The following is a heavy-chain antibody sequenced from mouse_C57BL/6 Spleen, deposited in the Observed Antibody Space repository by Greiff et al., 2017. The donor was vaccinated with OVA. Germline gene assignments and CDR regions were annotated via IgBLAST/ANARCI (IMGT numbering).Heavy chain of an antibody. CDR1: GFTFSSYA. CDR3: ARSIVYDYDGGYYFDY. D-gene: IGHD2-4*01. V-gene: IGHV5-4*03. CDR2: ISDGGSYT. Sequence: EVKLVESGGGLVKPGGSLKLSCAASGFTFSSYAMSWVRQTPEKRLEWVATISDGGSYTYYPDNVKGRFTISRDNAKNNLYLQMSHLKSEDTAMYYCARSIVYDYDGGYYFDYWGQGTTLTVSS. J-gene: IGHJ2*01.